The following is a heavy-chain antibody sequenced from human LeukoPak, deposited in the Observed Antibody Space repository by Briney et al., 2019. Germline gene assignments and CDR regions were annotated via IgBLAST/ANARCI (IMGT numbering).Heavy chain of an antibody. Sequence: KPSETLSLTCTVSGGSISSGDYYWSWIRQPPGKGLEWIGYIYYSGSTYYNPSLKSRVTISVDTSKNQFSLKLSSVTAADTAVYYCARDSRVWGSYRYTFDYWGQGTLVTVSS. CDR3: ARDSRVWGSYRYTFDY. CDR1: GGSISSGDYY. J-gene: IGHJ4*02. CDR2: IYYSGST. V-gene: IGHV4-30-4*01. D-gene: IGHD3-16*02.